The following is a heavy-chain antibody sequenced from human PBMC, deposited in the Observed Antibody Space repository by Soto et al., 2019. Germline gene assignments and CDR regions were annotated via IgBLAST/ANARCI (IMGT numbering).Heavy chain of an antibody. CDR3: ARGGYGSGSYYEKYYMDV. Sequence: SETLSLTCAVYGGSFSGYYWSWIRQPPGKGLEWIGEINHSGSTNYNPSLKSRVTISVDTSKNQFSLKLSSVTAADTAVYYCARGGYGSGSYYEKYYMDVWGKGTTVTVSS. D-gene: IGHD3-10*01. CDR2: INHSGST. J-gene: IGHJ6*03. V-gene: IGHV4-34*01. CDR1: GGSFSGYY.